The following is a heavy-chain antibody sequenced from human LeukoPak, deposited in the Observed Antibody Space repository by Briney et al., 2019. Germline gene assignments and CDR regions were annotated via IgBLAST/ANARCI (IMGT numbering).Heavy chain of an antibody. CDR1: GFTFSSYG. V-gene: IGHV3-30*18. J-gene: IGHJ4*02. D-gene: IGHD3-9*01. CDR3: AKGPHDILTGYYFY. CDR2: ISYDGSNK. Sequence: GGSLRLSCAASGFTFSSYGMHWVRQAPGKGLEWVAVISYDGSNKYYADSMKGRFTISRDNSKNTLYLQMNSLRAEDTAVYYCAKGPHDILTGYYFYWGQGTLVTVSS.